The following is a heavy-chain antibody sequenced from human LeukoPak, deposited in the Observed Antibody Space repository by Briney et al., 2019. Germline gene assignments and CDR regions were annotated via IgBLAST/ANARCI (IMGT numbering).Heavy chain of an antibody. CDR2: IWYDGSNK. CDR1: GFTFSSYG. Sequence: GRSLRLSCAASGFTFSSYGMHWVRQAPGKGLEWVAVIWYDGSNKYYADSVKGRFTISRDNSKNTLYLQMNSLRVEDTAVYYCARRGSAMAPYYYGMDVWGQGTTVTVSS. J-gene: IGHJ6*02. D-gene: IGHD5-18*01. V-gene: IGHV3-33*01. CDR3: ARRGSAMAPYYYGMDV.